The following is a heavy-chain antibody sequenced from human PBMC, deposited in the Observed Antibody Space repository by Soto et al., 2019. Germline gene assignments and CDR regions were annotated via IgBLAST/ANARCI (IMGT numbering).Heavy chain of an antibody. J-gene: IGHJ6*02. D-gene: IGHD4-17*01. Sequence: QLQLQESGSGLVKPSQTLSLTCAVSGGSISSGGYSWSWIRQPPGKGLEGIGYIYHSGSTYSNPSLKSRDTISVNRTKTQFSIKLSSATAADTAVYSCARARYGDYGYSMDGWGQGTTVTAS. CDR3: ARARYGDYGYSMDG. V-gene: IGHV4-30-2*01. CDR2: IYHSGST. CDR1: GGSISSGGYS.